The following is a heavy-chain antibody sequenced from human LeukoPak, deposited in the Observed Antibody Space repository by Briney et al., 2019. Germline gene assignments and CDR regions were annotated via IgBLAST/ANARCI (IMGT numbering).Heavy chain of an antibody. V-gene: IGHV1-18*01. CDR2: ISAYNGDT. CDR1: GYTFSHFG. Sequence: ASVKVSCETSGYTFSHFGMSWVRQAPGQGLEWMGWISAYNGDTNYAHNLQGRVTMTTDTSTSTAYMELRSLRSDDTAVYYCARGRPSDYWGQGTLVTVSS. CDR3: ARGRPSDY. J-gene: IGHJ4*02.